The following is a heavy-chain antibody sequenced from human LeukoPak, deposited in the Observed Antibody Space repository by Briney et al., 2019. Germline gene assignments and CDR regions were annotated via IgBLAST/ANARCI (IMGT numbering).Heavy chain of an antibody. CDR1: GFTFDDYA. Sequence: GGSLRLSCAASGFTFDDYAMHWVRQAPGKGLVWVSRINSDGSTTNYADSVKGRFTISRDNAKNTLYLQMNSLRAEDTAVYYCVRVDYPFEYWGRGTLVTVSS. J-gene: IGHJ4*02. CDR3: VRVDYPFEY. CDR2: INSDGSTT. V-gene: IGHV3-74*01. D-gene: IGHD3/OR15-3a*01.